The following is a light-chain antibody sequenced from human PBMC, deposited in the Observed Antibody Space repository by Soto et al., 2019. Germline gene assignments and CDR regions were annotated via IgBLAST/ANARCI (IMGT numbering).Light chain of an antibody. Sequence: QSELTQPPSVSGAPGQRVTISCTGSSSNIGAGYDVHWYQQLPGTAPKLLIYGNSNRPSGVPDRFSGSKSGTSASLVITGLQAEDEADHYCQSYDSSLSGWVFGGGTKLTVL. CDR3: QSYDSSLSGWV. J-gene: IGLJ3*02. CDR1: SSNIGAGYD. CDR2: GNS. V-gene: IGLV1-40*01.